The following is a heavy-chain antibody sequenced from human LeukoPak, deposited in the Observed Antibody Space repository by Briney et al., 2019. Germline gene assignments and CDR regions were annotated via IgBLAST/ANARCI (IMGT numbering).Heavy chain of an antibody. CDR2: IWYDGSNK. J-gene: IGHJ4*02. D-gene: IGHD6-6*01. Sequence: VIWYDGSNKYYADSVKGRFTISRDNSKNTLYLQMNSLRAEDTAVYYCARGPNSNWSGLDFWGQGTLLTVSS. V-gene: IGHV3-33*01. CDR3: ARGPNSNWSGLDF.